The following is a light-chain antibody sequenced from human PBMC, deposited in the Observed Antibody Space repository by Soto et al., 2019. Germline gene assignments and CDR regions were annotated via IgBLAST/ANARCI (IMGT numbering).Light chain of an antibody. CDR2: GGS. J-gene: IGKJ1*01. Sequence: EIVLTQSPGTLSLSPGERATLSCRASQSIGSSSLAWYQQKTGQAPSLLIHGGSTRATGIPDRFSGSGSGTDFTLTTSRLEPEDVEVYSCQYYGDSPWTFGQGTKVDIK. CDR3: QYYGDSPWT. V-gene: IGKV3-20*01. CDR1: QSIGSSS.